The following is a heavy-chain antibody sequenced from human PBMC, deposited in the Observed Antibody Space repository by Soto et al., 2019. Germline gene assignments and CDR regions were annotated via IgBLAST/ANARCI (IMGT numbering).Heavy chain of an antibody. CDR3: ARERVTLVRGPQNWFDP. D-gene: IGHD3-10*01. CDR2: ISAYNGNT. Sequence: QVHLVQSGGEVKKTGASVTVSCKASGYRFASYAIGWVRQAPGQGLEWVGWISAYNGNTRYAQKLQGRVTMTTDTSTSTAYMELRSLKSDDTAVYCCARERVTLVRGPQNWFDPWGQGTLVTLSS. CDR1: GYRFASYA. J-gene: IGHJ5*02. V-gene: IGHV1-18*01.